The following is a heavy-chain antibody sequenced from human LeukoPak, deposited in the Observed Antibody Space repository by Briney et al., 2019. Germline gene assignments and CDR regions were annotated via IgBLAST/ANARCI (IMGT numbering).Heavy chain of an antibody. CDR2: INPGGDNT. CDR1: GYTFTNYY. CDR3: ARIRDGYNDAYDI. Sequence: AASVKVSCKASGYTFTNYYIHWVRQAPGQGLEWMGLINPGGDNTDYAQNFQGRVTMTRDTSTGTVYMGLSSLRSEDTAVYYCARIRDGYNDAYDIWGQGTMVTVSS. V-gene: IGHV1-46*01. D-gene: IGHD5-24*01. J-gene: IGHJ3*02.